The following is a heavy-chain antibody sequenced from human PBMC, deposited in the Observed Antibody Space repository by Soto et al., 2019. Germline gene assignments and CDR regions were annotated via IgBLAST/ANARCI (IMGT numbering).Heavy chain of an antibody. J-gene: IGHJ6*03. V-gene: IGHV5-51*03. CDR2: IYPADSDT. CDR1: GYSFTSYW. D-gene: IGHD2-2*01. CDR3: ARRHMPSSSYYFYYYMDV. Sequence: EVQLVQSAAEVKKPGESLKISCQGSGYSFTSYWNGWVRQMPGKGLEWMGIIYPADSDTRYSPSFQGQVTISADVSISTVYLQWTSLKASDTAVYYCARRHMPSSSYYFYYYMDVWGKGTTVTVSS.